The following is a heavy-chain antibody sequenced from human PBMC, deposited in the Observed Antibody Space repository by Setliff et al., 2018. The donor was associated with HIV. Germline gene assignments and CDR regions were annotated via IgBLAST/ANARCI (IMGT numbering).Heavy chain of an antibody. CDR1: GGSISSSSLY. J-gene: IGHJ6*03. Sequence: TLSLTCTVSGGSISSSSLYWGWIRQPPGKGLQWIGRIYASGSTNYNPSLKSRVTISLDTSKNQFSLKLSSVTAADTAVYYCAAMYSNHGRYYYYMDVWGKGTTVTVSS. CDR2: IYASGST. CDR3: AAMYSNHGRYYYYMDV. D-gene: IGHD4-4*01. V-gene: IGHV4-39*07.